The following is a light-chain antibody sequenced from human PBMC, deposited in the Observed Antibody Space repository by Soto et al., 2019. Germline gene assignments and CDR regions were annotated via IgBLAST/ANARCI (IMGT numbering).Light chain of an antibody. Sequence: DIVMTQTPLSLSVTPGQPASISCKSSESLLHSDGKTYLYWYLQKPGQPPQLLMYKLSNRFSGVPDRVSGSGSGTHFTLKISRVEAEDVGVYYCMQGLELPPTFGQGTKVEIK. CDR2: KLS. V-gene: IGKV2D-29*01. J-gene: IGKJ1*01. CDR3: MQGLELPPT. CDR1: ESLLHSDGKTY.